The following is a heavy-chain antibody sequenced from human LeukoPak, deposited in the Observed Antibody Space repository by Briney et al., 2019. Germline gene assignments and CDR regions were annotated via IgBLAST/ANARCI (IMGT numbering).Heavy chain of an antibody. J-gene: IGHJ4*02. D-gene: IGHD1-1*01. CDR3: ARVDWNDFRPYFDD. Sequence: TSETLSLTCTVSGGSISSYYWSWIRQPAGKGLEWIGRIYTSGSTNYNPSLKSRVTISVDTSKNQFSLNLTSVTSADTAVYYCARVDWNDFRPYFDDWGQGSLVTVSS. CDR1: GGSISSYY. V-gene: IGHV4-4*07. CDR2: IYTSGST.